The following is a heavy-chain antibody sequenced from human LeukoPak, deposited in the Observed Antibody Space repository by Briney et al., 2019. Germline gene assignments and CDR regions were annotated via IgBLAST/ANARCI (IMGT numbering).Heavy chain of an antibody. D-gene: IGHD3-10*01. J-gene: IGHJ4*02. CDR2: IHPGDSET. Sequence: ASVKVSCKASGYSFTNYWIGWVRQKPGKGLEWVGIIHPGDSETRYSPSFQGQDTISVDKTISTAYLQWSSLKASDIAMYYCARHLGAVRGEIDSWGQGTLVTVSS. V-gene: IGHV5-51*01. CDR1: GYSFTNYW. CDR3: ARHLGAVRGEIDS.